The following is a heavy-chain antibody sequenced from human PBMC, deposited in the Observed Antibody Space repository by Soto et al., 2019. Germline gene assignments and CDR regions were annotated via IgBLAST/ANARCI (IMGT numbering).Heavy chain of an antibody. Sequence: SETLSLTCTVSGGSISSYYWSWIRQPPGKGLEWIGYIYYSGSTNYNPSLKSRVTISVDTSKNQFSLKLSSVTAADTAVYYCARSSNSGWTFDYWGQGTLVTVSS. CDR1: GGSISSYY. V-gene: IGHV4-59*08. CDR2: IYYSGST. CDR3: ARSSNSGWTFDY. D-gene: IGHD6-19*01. J-gene: IGHJ4*02.